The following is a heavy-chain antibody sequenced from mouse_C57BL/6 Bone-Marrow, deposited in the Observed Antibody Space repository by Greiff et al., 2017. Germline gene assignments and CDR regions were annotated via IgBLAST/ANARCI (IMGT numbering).Heavy chain of an antibody. D-gene: IGHD2-3*01. CDR3: ARWGDGVAY. CDR1: GYTFTSYW. V-gene: IGHV1-64*01. J-gene: IGHJ3*01. Sequence: QVQLQPGAELVKPGASVKLSCKASGYTFTSYWMHWVKQRPGQGLEWIGMIHPNSGSTNYNEKFKSKATLTVDKSSSTAYMQLSSLTSEDSAVYYCARWGDGVAYWGQGTLVTVSA. CDR2: IHPNSGST.